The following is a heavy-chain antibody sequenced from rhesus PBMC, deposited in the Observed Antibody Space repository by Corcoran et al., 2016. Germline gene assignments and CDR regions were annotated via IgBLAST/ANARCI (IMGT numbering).Heavy chain of an antibody. Sequence: QVQLQESGPGLVKPSETLSLTCGVSGGSISSGYGWSWIRQPPGKGLEWIVYIYCSSGNTYYNPSINSVFTISTDTSKNQFSLNLSSVTAADTAVYYCASRIAAPFDYWCQGVLVTVSS. D-gene: IGHD6-31*01. J-gene: IGHJ4*01. V-gene: IGHV4S7*01. CDR3: ASRIAAPFDY. CDR2: IYCSSGNT. CDR1: GGSISSGYG.